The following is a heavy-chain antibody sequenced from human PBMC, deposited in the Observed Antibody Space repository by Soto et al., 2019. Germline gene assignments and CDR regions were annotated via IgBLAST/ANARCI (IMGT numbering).Heavy chain of an antibody. CDR1: GGSFSGYH. Sequence: SETLSLTCAVYGGSFSGYHWSWIRQPPGKGLEWIGEINHSGSTNYNPSLKSRVTISVDTSKNQFSLKLSSVTAADTAVYYCARARRYYYGSGSYYRTKDYYYYMDVWGKGTTVTVSS. CDR2: INHSGST. CDR3: ARARRYYYGSGSYYRTKDYYYYMDV. V-gene: IGHV4-34*01. D-gene: IGHD3-10*01. J-gene: IGHJ6*03.